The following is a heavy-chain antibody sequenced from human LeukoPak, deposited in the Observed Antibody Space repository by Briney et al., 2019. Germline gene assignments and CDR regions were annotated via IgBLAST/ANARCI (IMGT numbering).Heavy chain of an antibody. J-gene: IGHJ4*02. Sequence: HSGGSLRLSCAASGFTFSSYEMNWVRQAPGKGLEWVSYISSSGSTIYYADSVKGRFTMSRDNAKNSLYLQMNSLRAEDTAVYYCARDSDTAYYWGQGTLVTVSS. CDR2: ISSSGSTI. CDR3: ARDSDTAYY. CDR1: GFTFSSYE. V-gene: IGHV3-48*03. D-gene: IGHD5-18*01.